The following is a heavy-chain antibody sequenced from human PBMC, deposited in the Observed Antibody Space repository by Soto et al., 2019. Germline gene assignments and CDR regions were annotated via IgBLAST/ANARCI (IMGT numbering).Heavy chain of an antibody. CDR2: ISAYNGNT. V-gene: IGHV1-18*04. CDR1: GYTFTSYG. CDR3: ARGYCSGGSCYSFDY. J-gene: IGHJ4*02. D-gene: IGHD2-15*01. Sequence: ASVKVSCKASGYTFTSYGISWGRQAPGQGLEWMGWISAYNGNTNYAQKLQGRVTMTTDTSTSTAYMELRSLRSDDTAVYYCARGYCSGGSCYSFDYWGQGTLVTGSS.